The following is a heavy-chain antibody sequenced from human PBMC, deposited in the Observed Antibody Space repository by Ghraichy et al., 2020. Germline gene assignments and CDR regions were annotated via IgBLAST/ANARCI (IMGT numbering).Heavy chain of an antibody. CDR3: ARWIASSSSGRSAFDY. CDR1: GGSISSGGYY. Sequence: SETLSLTCTVSGGSISSGGYYWSWIRQHPGKGLEWIGYIYDSGSTYYNPSLKSRVTISVDTSKNQFSRKLSSVTAAEPAVYYCARWIASSSSGRSAFDYWGQGTLVTVSS. V-gene: IGHV4-31*03. J-gene: IGHJ4*02. D-gene: IGHD6-6*01. CDR2: IYDSGST.